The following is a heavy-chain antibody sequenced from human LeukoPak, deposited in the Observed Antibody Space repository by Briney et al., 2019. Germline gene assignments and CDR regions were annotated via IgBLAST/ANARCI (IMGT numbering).Heavy chain of an antibody. Sequence: SETLSLTCTVSGGSISSYYWSWIRQPPGKGLEWIGYIYYSGSTNYNPSLKSRVTISVDTSKNQFSLKLSSVTAADTAVYYCAGVPTSYSSSWYPRPNYYYYGMDVWGQGTTVTVSS. V-gene: IGHV4-59*01. CDR1: GGSISSYY. CDR3: AGVPTSYSSSWYPRPNYYYYGMDV. CDR2: IYYSGST. J-gene: IGHJ6*02. D-gene: IGHD6-13*01.